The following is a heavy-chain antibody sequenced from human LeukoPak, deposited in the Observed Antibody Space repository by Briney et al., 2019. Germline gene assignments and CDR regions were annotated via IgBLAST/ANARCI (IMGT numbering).Heavy chain of an antibody. CDR3: AKDLSGNDY. CDR2: ISGSGGIT. V-gene: IGHV3-23*01. J-gene: IGHJ4*02. Sequence: HAGGSLRLSCAASGFTFSSYAMSWVRQAPGKGLEWVSGISGSGGITYYADSVKDRFTISRDNSKNTLYLQMNSRRAEDTAVYYCAKDLSGNDYWGQGTLVTVSS. CDR1: GFTFSSYA.